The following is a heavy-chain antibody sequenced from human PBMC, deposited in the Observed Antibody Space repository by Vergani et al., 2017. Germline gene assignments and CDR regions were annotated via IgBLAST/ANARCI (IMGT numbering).Heavy chain of an antibody. CDR3: ARDCRYSSSVY. Sequence: QVQLVESGGGVVQPGRSLRLSCAASGFTFSSYAMHWVRQAPGKGLEWVAVISYDGSNKYYADSVKGRFTISRDNSKNTLYLQMNSLRAEDTAVYYCARDCRYSSSVYWGQGTLVTVSS. D-gene: IGHD6-6*01. CDR2: ISYDGSNK. V-gene: IGHV3-30-3*01. J-gene: IGHJ4*02. CDR1: GFTFSSYA.